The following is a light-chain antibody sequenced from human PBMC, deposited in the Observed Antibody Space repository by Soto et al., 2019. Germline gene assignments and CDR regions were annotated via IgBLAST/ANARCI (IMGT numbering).Light chain of an antibody. Sequence: DIQMTQSPSSLSASVGDRVTITRRASQGISNYLAWYQQKPGKVPTLLIYAASTLHSGVPSRFSGSGSGTDFTLSISSLQPEDVATYYCQKYESDPFTFGPGTKVEI. J-gene: IGKJ3*01. CDR3: QKYESDPFT. CDR1: QGISNY. CDR2: AAS. V-gene: IGKV1-27*01.